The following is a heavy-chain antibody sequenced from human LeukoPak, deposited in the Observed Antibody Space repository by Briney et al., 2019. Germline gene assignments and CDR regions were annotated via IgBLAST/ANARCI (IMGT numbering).Heavy chain of an antibody. CDR2: ISASGSNI. J-gene: IGHJ4*02. CDR1: GFPFSSYS. CDR3: VRVKGTYFDF. D-gene: IGHD1-1*01. Sequence: GGSLRLSCAVSGFPFSSYSMNWVRQAPGKGLEWVSYISASGSNIYYLDAVKGRFTVSRDNAMNSLFLQMDRPRAEDTAIYYCVRVKGTYFDFWGQGTLVTASS. V-gene: IGHV3-48*01.